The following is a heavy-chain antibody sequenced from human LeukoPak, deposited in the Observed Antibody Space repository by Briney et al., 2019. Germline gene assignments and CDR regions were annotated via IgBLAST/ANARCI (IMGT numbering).Heavy chain of an antibody. Sequence: PSETLSLTCTVSGGSINSFYWSWIRQHPGEGLEWIGSIYYSGSTNYNPSLQGRVTISLDTSRNQFSLKLSSVTAADTAVYYCASGDNDPLFDYWGQGTLVTVSS. CDR2: IYYSGST. D-gene: IGHD6-25*01. CDR3: ASGDNDPLFDY. V-gene: IGHV4-59*06. CDR1: GGSINSFY. J-gene: IGHJ4*02.